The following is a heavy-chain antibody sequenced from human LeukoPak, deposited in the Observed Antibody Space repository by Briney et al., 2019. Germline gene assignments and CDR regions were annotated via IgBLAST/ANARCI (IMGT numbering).Heavy chain of an antibody. CDR3: ARDSTRYSSSWPLVGY. CDR1: GGTFSSYA. Sequence: GSSVKVSCKASGGTFSSYAISWVRQAPGQGLEWMGRIIPILGIANYAQKFQGRVTITADKSTSTAYMELSSLRSEDTAVYYCARDSTRYSSSWPLVGYWGQGTLVTVSS. J-gene: IGHJ4*02. CDR2: IIPILGIA. D-gene: IGHD6-13*01. V-gene: IGHV1-69*04.